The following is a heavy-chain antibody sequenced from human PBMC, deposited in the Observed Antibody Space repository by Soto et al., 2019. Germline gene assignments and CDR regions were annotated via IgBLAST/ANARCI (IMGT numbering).Heavy chain of an antibody. CDR3: ARVRKGDSSGYYSY. J-gene: IGHJ4*02. Sequence: QVQLGQSGAEVKKPGSSVKVSCKASGGTFSSYAISWVRQALGQGLEWMGGIIPIFGTANYAQKFQGRVTITADESTSTAYMELSSLRSEDTAVYYCARVRKGDSSGYYSYWGQGTLVAVSS. D-gene: IGHD3-22*01. V-gene: IGHV1-69*01. CDR2: IIPIFGTA. CDR1: GGTFSSYA.